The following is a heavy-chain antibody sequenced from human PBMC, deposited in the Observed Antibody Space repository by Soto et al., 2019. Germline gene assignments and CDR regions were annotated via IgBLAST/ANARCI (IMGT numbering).Heavy chain of an antibody. D-gene: IGHD3-10*01. CDR3: ARVNVLLWFGELLQREAYYYYYMDV. Sequence: GPTPGNPTQTPTLTCTFSGFSLRTSGMCVSWVRQPPGEAPGGPARLDWDDDKYYSTSLKTRLTISKDTSKNQVVLTMTNMDPVDTATYYCARVNVLLWFGELLQREAYYYYYMDVWGKGTTVTVSS. CDR2: LDWDDDK. V-gene: IGHV2-70*11. CDR1: GFSLRTSGMC. J-gene: IGHJ6*03.